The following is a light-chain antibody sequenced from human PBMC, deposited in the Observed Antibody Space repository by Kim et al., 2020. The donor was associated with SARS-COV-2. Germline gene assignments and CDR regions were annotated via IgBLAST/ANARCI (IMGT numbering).Light chain of an antibody. CDR2: GRN. CDR1: SVRNYF. Sequence: SSELTQDPAVSVSLGETVRLTCQGDSVRNYFVSWYQQKPGQAPLLVMYGRNIRASGIPDRFSGSRLGDTASLTIAGTQPEDEADYYCNSRDSSGNLGVFGGGTQLTVL. V-gene: IGLV3-19*01. J-gene: IGLJ3*02. CDR3: NSRDSSGNLGV.